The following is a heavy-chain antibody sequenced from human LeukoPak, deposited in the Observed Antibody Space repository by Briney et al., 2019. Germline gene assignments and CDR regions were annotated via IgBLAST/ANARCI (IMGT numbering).Heavy chain of an antibody. CDR1: GGTFSSYA. J-gene: IGHJ4*02. CDR2: IIPILGIA. Sequence: GASVKVSCKASGGTFSSYAISWVRQAPGQGLEWMGRIIPILGIANYAQKFQGRVMITADKSTSTAYMELSSLRSEDTAVYYCARVLAGATTGFDYWGQGTLVTVSS. V-gene: IGHV1-69*04. CDR3: ARVLAGATTGFDY. D-gene: IGHD1-26*01.